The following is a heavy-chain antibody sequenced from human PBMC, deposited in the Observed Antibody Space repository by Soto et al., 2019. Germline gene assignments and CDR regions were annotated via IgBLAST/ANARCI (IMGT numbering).Heavy chain of an antibody. D-gene: IGHD2-15*01. V-gene: IGHV1-69*13. J-gene: IGHJ4*02. Sequence: ASVKVSCKASGYTFTSYAMHWVRQAPGQRLEWMGGIIPIFGTANYAQKFQGRVTITADESTSTAYMELSSLRSEDTAVYYCASPRGAPPLGYCSGGSCYSAGHYFDYWGQGTLVTVSS. CDR1: GYTFTSYA. CDR2: IIPIFGTA. CDR3: ASPRGAPPLGYCSGGSCYSAGHYFDY.